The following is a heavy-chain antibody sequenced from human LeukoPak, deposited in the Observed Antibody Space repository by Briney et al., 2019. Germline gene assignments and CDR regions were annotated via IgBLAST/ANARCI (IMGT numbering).Heavy chain of an antibody. J-gene: IGHJ4*02. CDR1: GFSFSSYT. CDR2: ISSSSSYI. V-gene: IGHV3-21*01. Sequence: GGSLRLSCAASGFSFSSYTMNWVRQAPGKGLEWVSSISSSSSYIYYADSVKGRFTISRDNAKNSLYLQMNSLRAEDTAVYYCARGDRFGGNFDYWGQGTLVTVSS. CDR3: ARGDRFGGNFDY. D-gene: IGHD3-16*01.